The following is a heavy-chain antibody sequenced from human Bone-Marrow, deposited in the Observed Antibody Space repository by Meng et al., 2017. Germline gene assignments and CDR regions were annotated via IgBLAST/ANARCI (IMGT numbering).Heavy chain of an antibody. CDR2: INSDRSSK. Sequence: GESLNISCAASGFTFSSYWMHWVRQAPAKGLVWVSRINSDRSSKSYAEAVKGRCTISRDNAKNTLYRQMNSRSAEDTAVYYCARVYIAVYDAFDIWGQGTTVTVSS. V-gene: IGHV3-74*01. J-gene: IGHJ3*02. D-gene: IGHD6-19*01. CDR1: GFTFSSYW. CDR3: ARVYIAVYDAFDI.